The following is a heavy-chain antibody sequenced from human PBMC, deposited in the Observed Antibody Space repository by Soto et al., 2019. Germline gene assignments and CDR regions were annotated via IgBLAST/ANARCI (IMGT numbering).Heavy chain of an antibody. CDR1: AFSFSTSW. D-gene: IGHD1-7*01. J-gene: IGHJ4*02. CDR2: INPDGRTI. CDR3: APPRNYRFHN. Sequence: GGSLRLACAASAFSFSTSWMHWVRQAPGEGLVWVSRINPDGRTINYADSVKGRFTISRDNAKNTLYLQMNILRVEDTAVYFCAPPRNYRFHNCGLAPLVTLSS. V-gene: IGHV3-74*01.